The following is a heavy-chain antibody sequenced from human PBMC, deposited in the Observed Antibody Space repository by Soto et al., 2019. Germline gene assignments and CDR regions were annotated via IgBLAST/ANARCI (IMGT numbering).Heavy chain of an antibody. J-gene: IGHJ4*02. V-gene: IGHV3-23*01. D-gene: IGHD6-19*01. CDR2: ISDTGAST. Sequence: EVRLLEAGGGLKQPGGSLRLSCAASGFTFKESAMNWVRQAPGKGLEWVASISDTGASTWYAESVRGRLSSSRDNSKNTLYLQMNSLRGEDTAVYYCAKGRGSGWAWYFDNLGQGTLVTVSS. CDR3: AKGRGSGWAWYFDN. CDR1: GFTFKESA.